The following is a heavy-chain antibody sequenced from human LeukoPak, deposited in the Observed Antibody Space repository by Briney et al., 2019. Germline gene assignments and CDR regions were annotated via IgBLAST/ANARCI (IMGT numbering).Heavy chain of an antibody. J-gene: IGHJ4*02. CDR3: ARGIAAAGTTFDY. CDR2: ISSSSSYI. D-gene: IGHD6-13*01. V-gene: IGHV3-21*01. Sequence: GGSLRLSCAASGFTFSSYSRNWVRQAPGKGLEWASSISSSSSYIYYADSVKGRFSISRDNAKNSLYLQMNSLRAEDTAVYYCARGIAAAGTTFDYWGQGTLVTVSS. CDR1: GFTFSSYS.